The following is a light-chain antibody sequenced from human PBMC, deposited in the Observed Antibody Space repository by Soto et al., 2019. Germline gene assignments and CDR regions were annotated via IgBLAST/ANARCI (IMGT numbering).Light chain of an antibody. CDR1: QSVSSN. Sequence: EIVMTQSPATLSVSPGERATLSYRASQSVSSNLAWYQQKPGQAPRLLIYGASTRATGIPARFSGSGSGTECTLTISSLQSEDFAVYYCQQYNNWPPTWTFGQGTKVEIK. CDR2: GAS. J-gene: IGKJ1*01. V-gene: IGKV3-15*01. CDR3: QQYNNWPPTWT.